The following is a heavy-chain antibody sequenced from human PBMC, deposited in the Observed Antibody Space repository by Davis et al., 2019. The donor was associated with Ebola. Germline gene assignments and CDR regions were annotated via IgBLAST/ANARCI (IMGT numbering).Heavy chain of an antibody. D-gene: IGHD1-26*01. J-gene: IGHJ5*02. CDR1: GGSVSSGGHY. Sequence: SETLSLTCTVSGGSVSSGGHYWSWIRQSPGKGLEWIGYMHYSGSGDYSPPLKSRVAISIDTSKDQFSLILSSVTAADTALYYCARKPARWENWFDPWGQGTPVTVSS. CDR3: ARKPARWENWFDP. V-gene: IGHV4-61*08. CDR2: MHYSGSG.